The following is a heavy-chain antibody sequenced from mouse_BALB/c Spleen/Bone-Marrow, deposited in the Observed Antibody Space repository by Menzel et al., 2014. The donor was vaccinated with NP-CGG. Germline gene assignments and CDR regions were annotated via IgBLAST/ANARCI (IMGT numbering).Heavy chain of an antibody. CDR1: GYSFTTFW. D-gene: IGHD1-1*01. Sequence: EVQLQQSGTVLARPGASAKMSCKASGYSFTTFWMHWVKQRPGQGLEWIGAIYPGNNDTSYNQKFKGKAKLTAVTSASTAYMELSSLTNEDSAVYYCTRKLPAMDYWGQGTSLTVSS. J-gene: IGHJ4*01. CDR2: IYPGNNDT. CDR3: TRKLPAMDY. V-gene: IGHV1-5*01.